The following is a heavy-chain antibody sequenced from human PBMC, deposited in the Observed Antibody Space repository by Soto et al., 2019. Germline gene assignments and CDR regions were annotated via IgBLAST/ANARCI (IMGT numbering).Heavy chain of an antibody. CDR3: GRAGYCSGGSCPRVRRFEP. CDR1: GGTFSSYT. D-gene: IGHD2-15*01. V-gene: IGHV1-69*02. CDR2: IIPILGIA. Sequence: QVQLVQSGAEVTKPGSSVKVSCKASGGTFSSYTISWVRQAPGQGLEWIGRIIPILGIANYAQKFQGRVTIDADKFTSTAYRELSSRRSEDPAVYYCGRAGYCSGGSCPRVRRFEPWGQGTLVTVSS. J-gene: IGHJ5*02.